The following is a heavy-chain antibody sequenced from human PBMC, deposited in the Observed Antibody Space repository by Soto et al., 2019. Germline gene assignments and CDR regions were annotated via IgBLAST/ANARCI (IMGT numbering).Heavy chain of an antibody. CDR1: GFTFSSYV. CDR2: IIPSGGDT. Sequence: GGFLRLSCAASGFTFSSYVMTWVRQAPGKGPEWVSSIIPSGGDTYYADSVKGRFTISRDNSKSTAYLQWSSLKASDTAIYYCARRLTSSEMFDYWGQGSLVTVSS. D-gene: IGHD6-6*01. CDR3: ARRLTSSEMFDY. V-gene: IGHV3-23*01. J-gene: IGHJ4*02.